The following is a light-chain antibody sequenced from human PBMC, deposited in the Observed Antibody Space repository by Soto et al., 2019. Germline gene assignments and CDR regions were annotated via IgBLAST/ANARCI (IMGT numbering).Light chain of an antibody. CDR1: SSDVGGYNY. J-gene: IGLJ1*01. CDR3: SSDTSSSTLV. V-gene: IGLV2-14*01. CDR2: EVS. Sequence: QSALTQPASVSGSPGQSITISCTGTSSDVGGYNYVSWYQQHPGKATKLMIYEVSNRPSGVSNRFSGSKSGNTASLTISGLQAEDEADYYCSSDTSSSTLVFGTGTKLTVL.